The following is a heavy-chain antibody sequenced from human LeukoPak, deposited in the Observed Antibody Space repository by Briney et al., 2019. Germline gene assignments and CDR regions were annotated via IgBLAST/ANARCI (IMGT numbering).Heavy chain of an antibody. J-gene: IGHJ4*02. CDR1: GFTFISSA. CDR3: ARSSSVTIPGYYFDY. CDR2: IVVGSGNT. D-gene: IGHD2-21*01. V-gene: IGHV1-58*02. Sequence: GTSVKVSCKASGFTFISSAMQWVRQARGQRLEWIGWIVVGSGNTNYAQKFQERVTMTRNTSISTAYMELSSLRSEDTAVYYCARSSSVTIPGYYFDYWGQGTLVTVSS.